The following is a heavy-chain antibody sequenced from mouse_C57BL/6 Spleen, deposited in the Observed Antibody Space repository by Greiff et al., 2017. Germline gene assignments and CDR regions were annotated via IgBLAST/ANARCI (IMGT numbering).Heavy chain of an antibody. Sequence: EVQGVESGGDLVKPGGSLKLSCAASGFTFSSYGMSWVRQTPDKRLEWVATISSGGSYTYYPDSVKGRFTISRDNAKNTLYLQMSSLKSEDTAMYYCERHEVRLRLPSAMDYWGQGTSVTVSA. V-gene: IGHV5-6*01. D-gene: IGHD3-2*02. CDR3: ERHEVRLRLPSAMDY. J-gene: IGHJ4*01. CDR2: ISSGGSYT. CDR1: GFTFSSYG.